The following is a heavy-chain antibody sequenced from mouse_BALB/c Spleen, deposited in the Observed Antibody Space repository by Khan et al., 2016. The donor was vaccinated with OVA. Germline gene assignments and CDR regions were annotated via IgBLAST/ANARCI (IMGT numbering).Heavy chain of an antibody. V-gene: IGHV2-3*01. D-gene: IGHD1-1*01. CDR3: AKFTPDYYSMDY. CDR1: GFSLSSYG. CDR2: IWGDGTT. Sequence: QVQLKESGPGLVAPSQSLSFTCTVSGFSLSSYGVSWVRQPPGKGLEWLGVIWGDGTTNYHSTIISRLIISKDNSNSQVFLKLNSLQTDDTATYYCAKFTPDYYSMDYWGQGTSVTVSS. J-gene: IGHJ4*01.